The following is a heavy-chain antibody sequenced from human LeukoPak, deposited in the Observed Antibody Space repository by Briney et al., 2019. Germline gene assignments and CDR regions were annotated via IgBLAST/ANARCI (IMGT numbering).Heavy chain of an antibody. V-gene: IGHV4-34*12. CDR3: ARRGRRIAAAGLNWFDP. CDR2: IIHRGST. Sequence: ETLSLTCAVYGGSFSGYYWSWIRQPPGKGLEWIGEIIHRGSTNYNPSLKSRLTISVDTSKNQFSLKLSSVTAADTAVYYCARRGRRIAAAGLNWFDPWGQGTLVTVSS. CDR1: GGSFSGYY. D-gene: IGHD6-13*01. J-gene: IGHJ5*02.